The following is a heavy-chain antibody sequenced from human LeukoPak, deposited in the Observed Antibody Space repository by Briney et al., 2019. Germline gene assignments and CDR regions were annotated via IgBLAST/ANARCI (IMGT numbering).Heavy chain of an antibody. CDR3: VGGYGWLPDY. V-gene: IGHV3-7*04. D-gene: IGHD6-19*01. J-gene: IGHJ4*02. CDR2: IKQDGREK. CDR1: GSTLSELW. Sequence: GGSLRLSCAASGSTLSELWMTWVRQAPGKGLEWVANIKQDGREKNYVDSVKGRFTISRDNAKNSAYLQMNNLRVDDTAVYYCVGGYGWLPDYWGQGTLVTVSS.